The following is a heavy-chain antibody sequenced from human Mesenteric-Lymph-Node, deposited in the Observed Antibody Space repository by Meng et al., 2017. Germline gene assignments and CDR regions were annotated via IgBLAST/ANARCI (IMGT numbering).Heavy chain of an antibody. Sequence: GESLKISCAASGVTFSDYAMSWVRQAPGKGLEWVSAISTSGGATYYADSVRGRFIISRDNSKNTLYLQMNSLRAEDTAVYYCAKDPRYGSGEWGQGTLVTVSS. D-gene: IGHD3-10*01. CDR2: ISTSGGAT. CDR1: GVTFSDYA. CDR3: AKDPRYGSGE. V-gene: IGHV3-23*01. J-gene: IGHJ4*02.